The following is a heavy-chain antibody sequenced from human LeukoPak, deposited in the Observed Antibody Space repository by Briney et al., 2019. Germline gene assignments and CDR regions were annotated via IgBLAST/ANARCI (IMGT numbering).Heavy chain of an antibody. J-gene: IGHJ4*02. CDR1: GFTFSNHG. CDR3: ARDRLEAVTDDDYFDY. D-gene: IGHD2-21*02. V-gene: IGHV3-33*01. CDR2: IWYDGSNK. Sequence: PGRSLRLSCAASGFTFSNHGMHWVRQAPGKGPEWVALIWYDGSNKYYGDSVKGRFTVSRGNSKNTVYLQMNTLRAEDTGVYYCARDRLEAVTDDDYFDYWGQGTLVTVSS.